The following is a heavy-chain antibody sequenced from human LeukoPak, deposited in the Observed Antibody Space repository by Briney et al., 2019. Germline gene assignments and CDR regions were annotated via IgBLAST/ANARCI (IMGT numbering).Heavy chain of an antibody. D-gene: IGHD3-22*01. CDR3: AGDSSGYIIFDY. J-gene: IGHJ4*02. CDR1: GGSISSSSYY. Sequence: SETLSLTCTVSGGSISSSSYYWGWLRQPPGKGREWSGSIYYRGSIYYNPSLKRRVTISVDTSKNQFSLKLSSVTAADTAVYYCAGDSSGYIIFDYWGQGTLVTVSS. CDR2: IYYRGSI. V-gene: IGHV4-39*02.